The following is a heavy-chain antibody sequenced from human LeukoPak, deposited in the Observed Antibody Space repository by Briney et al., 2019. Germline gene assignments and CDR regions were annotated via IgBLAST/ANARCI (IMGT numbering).Heavy chain of an antibody. Sequence: GGSLRLSCAASGFTFKNFGMHWIRQAPGKGLEWVAFIRYDGSHKYFADSVKGRFTISRDNSKNTLDLQMNSLRAEDTAVYYCASTVLRYFDWFKNRYYFDYWGQGTLVTVSS. CDR2: IRYDGSHK. CDR1: GFTFKNFG. J-gene: IGHJ4*02. CDR3: ASTVLRYFDWFKNRYYFDY. D-gene: IGHD3-9*01. V-gene: IGHV3-30*02.